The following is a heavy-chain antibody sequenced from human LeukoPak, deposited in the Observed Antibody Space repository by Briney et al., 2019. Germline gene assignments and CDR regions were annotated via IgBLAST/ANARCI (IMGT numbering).Heavy chain of an antibody. CDR3: ARLSPKDGYIFDY. J-gene: IGHJ4*02. CDR1: GGSISSSSYY. V-gene: IGHV4-39*01. CDR2: IYYSGST. D-gene: IGHD5-24*01. Sequence: PSETLSLTCTVSGGSISSSSYYWGWIRQPPGKGLEWIGSIYYSGSTYYNPSLKSRVTISVDTSKNQFSLKLSSVTAADTAVYYCARLSPKDGYIFDYWGQGTLVTVSS.